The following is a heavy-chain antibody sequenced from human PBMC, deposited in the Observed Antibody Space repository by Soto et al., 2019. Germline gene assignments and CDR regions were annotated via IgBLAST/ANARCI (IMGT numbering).Heavy chain of an antibody. V-gene: IGHV3-48*03. Sequence: GGSLRLSCAASGFPFSSYEMNWVRQAPGKGLECISYISSSGGTISYADSVKGRFTISRDNAKNSLYLQMNNLRAEDTAVYYCARGVYASSGYYYPWGQGTLVTVSS. D-gene: IGHD3-22*01. CDR1: GFPFSSYE. J-gene: IGHJ5*02. CDR2: ISSSGGTI. CDR3: ARGVYASSGYYYP.